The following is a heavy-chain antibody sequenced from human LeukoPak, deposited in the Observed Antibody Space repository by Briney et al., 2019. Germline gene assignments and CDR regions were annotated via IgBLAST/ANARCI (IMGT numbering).Heavy chain of an antibody. V-gene: IGHV3-33*01. CDR1: GFTFSGYG. CDR3: ARGYYAGRGHHFEY. J-gene: IGHJ4*02. Sequence: PGGSLRLSCATSGFTFSGYGMHWVRQAPGKGLEWVTVIWSDGSNKYYADSVKSRFTISRDNSKNTLYLQMNSLRAEDTAVYYCARGYYAGRGHHFEYWGQGTLVTVSS. CDR2: IWSDGSNK. D-gene: IGHD3-22*01.